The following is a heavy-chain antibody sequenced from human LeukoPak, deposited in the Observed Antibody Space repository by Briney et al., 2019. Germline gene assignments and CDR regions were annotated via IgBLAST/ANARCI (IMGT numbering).Heavy chain of an antibody. CDR1: GGSISSGPYY. CDR2: IYTSGST. J-gene: IGHJ4*02. V-gene: IGHV4-61*02. Sequence: PSETLSLTCTVSGGSISSGPYYWSWIRQPAGKGLEWIGRIYTSGSTNYNPSLKSRVTISVDTSKNQFSLKLSSVTAADTAVYYCARLPHYRVLLWFGELFKVGFDYWGQGTLVTVSS. D-gene: IGHD3-10*01. CDR3: ARLPHYRVLLWFGELFKVGFDY.